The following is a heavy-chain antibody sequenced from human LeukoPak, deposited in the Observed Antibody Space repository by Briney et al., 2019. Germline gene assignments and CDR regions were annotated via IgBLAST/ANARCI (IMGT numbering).Heavy chain of an antibody. CDR1: GYTLTELS. V-gene: IGHV1-24*01. CDR3: TTAGFDY. Sequence: ASVKVSCKVSGYTLTELSMHWVRQAPGKGLEWMGGFAPEDGETIYAQKFQGRVTMTEDTSTDTAYMELRSLRSEDTAVYYCTTAGFDYWGQGTLVTVSS. CDR2: FAPEDGET. J-gene: IGHJ4*02.